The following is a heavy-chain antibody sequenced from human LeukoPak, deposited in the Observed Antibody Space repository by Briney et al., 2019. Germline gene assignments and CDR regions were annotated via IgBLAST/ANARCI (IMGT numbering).Heavy chain of an antibody. Sequence: VASVKVSCKASGYTFTSYGISWVRQAPGQGLEWMGWISAYSGNTNYAQKLQGRVTMTTDTSTSTAYMELRSLRSDDTAVYYCARDKLGIHWFDPWGQGTLVTVSS. CDR1: GYTFTSYG. CDR3: ARDKLGIHWFDP. V-gene: IGHV1-18*01. D-gene: IGHD7-27*01. J-gene: IGHJ5*02. CDR2: ISAYSGNT.